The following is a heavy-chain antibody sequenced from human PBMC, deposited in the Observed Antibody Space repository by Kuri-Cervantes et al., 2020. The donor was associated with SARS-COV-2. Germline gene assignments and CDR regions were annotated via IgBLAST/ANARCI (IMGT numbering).Heavy chain of an antibody. Sequence: GEYPKIYCGASGFTFDDYTMHWVRQAPGKGLEWVSLISWDGGSTYYADSVKGRFTISRDNSKNSLYLQMNSLRTEDTALYYCAKGQRPYCGGDCYRFDYWGQGTLVTVSS. D-gene: IGHD2-21*01. CDR2: ISWDGGST. CDR3: AKGQRPYCGGDCYRFDY. J-gene: IGHJ4*02. CDR1: GFTFDDYT. V-gene: IGHV3-43*01.